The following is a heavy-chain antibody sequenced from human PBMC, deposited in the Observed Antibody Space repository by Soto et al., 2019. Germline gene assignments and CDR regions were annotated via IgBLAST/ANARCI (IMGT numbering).Heavy chain of an antibody. J-gene: IGHJ4*02. D-gene: IGHD2-15*01. V-gene: IGHV1-2*02. Sequence: QVQLVQSGAEVKKPGASMKVSCKASGYIFTGYHMHWVRQAPGQGLEWMGWINPNTGGTNFAQKFQGRVIMTRDTSISTAYMELSRLRSDDTAVYYCVREGGYCSGGTCAFDYWGQGTLVTVSS. CDR2: INPNTGGT. CDR1: GYIFTGYH. CDR3: VREGGYCSGGTCAFDY.